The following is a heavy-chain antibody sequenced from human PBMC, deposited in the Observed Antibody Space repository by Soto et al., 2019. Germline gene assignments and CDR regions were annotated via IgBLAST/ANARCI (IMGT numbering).Heavy chain of an antibody. D-gene: IGHD6-13*01. CDR3: ARGPSGYSSSWYRY. CDR2: IYNSGST. CDR1: GGSISSYY. J-gene: IGHJ4*02. V-gene: IGHV4-59*08. Sequence: QVQLQESGPGLVKPSETLSLTCTVSGGSISSYYWSWIRQPPGKGLEWIGYIYNSGSTNYNPSLKSRVTISVDTSKNQFSLKLSSVTAADTAVYYCARGPSGYSSSWYRYWGQGTLVTVSS.